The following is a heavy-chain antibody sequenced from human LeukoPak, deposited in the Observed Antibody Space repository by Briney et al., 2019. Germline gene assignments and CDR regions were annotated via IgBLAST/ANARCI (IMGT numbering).Heavy chain of an antibody. CDR3: ARDERVASSSWYGVRYYYGMDV. CDR1: GGSISNY. Sequence: AETLSLTCTVSGGSISNYWSWIRHPAGKGLEWIGRIYTSGSTNYNPSLKSRVTMSVDTSKNQFSLKLSSVTAADTAVYYCARDERVASSSWYGVRYYYGMDVWGQGTTVTVSS. V-gene: IGHV4-4*07. CDR2: IYTSGST. J-gene: IGHJ6*02. D-gene: IGHD6-13*01.